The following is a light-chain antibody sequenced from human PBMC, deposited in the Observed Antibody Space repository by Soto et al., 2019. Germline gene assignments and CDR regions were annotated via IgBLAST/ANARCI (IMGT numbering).Light chain of an antibody. CDR3: QQSYNGPFT. CDR2: GAS. J-gene: IGKJ3*01. CDR1: QGISNY. V-gene: IGKV1-9*01. Sequence: DIQLTQSPSFLSASVGDRVTITCRASQGISNYLAWYQQKPRKAPEVLIFGASTLQSGVPSRFSGSGSGTEFTLTISSLQPEDFATYYCQQSYNGPFTFGPGTKVDIK.